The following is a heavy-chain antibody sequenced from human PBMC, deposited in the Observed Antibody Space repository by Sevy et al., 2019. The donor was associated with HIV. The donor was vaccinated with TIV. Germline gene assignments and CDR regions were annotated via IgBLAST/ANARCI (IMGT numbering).Heavy chain of an antibody. CDR2: IKQDGREK. V-gene: IGHV3-7*01. CDR3: ATSGGET. J-gene: IGHJ5*02. Sequence: GGSLRLSCAASGFTFSSYWMNWIRQLPGKGLGWVAKIKQDGREKYYVDSVKGRFTISRDNAKNSLYLETNTLRAEDTAVYYCATSGGETWGQGTLVTVSS. D-gene: IGHD3-16*01. CDR1: GFTFSSYW.